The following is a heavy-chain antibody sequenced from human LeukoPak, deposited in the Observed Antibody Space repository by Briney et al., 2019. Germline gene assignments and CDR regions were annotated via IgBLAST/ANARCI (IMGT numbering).Heavy chain of an antibody. Sequence: GASVKVSCKASGYTFTSYGISWVRQAPGQGLEWMGWISAYNGNTNYAQKLQGRVTMTTDTSTSTAYMELRSLRSDDTAVYYCARLQESTITIFGVVTNDAFDIWGQGTMVTVSS. CDR3: ARLQESTITIFGVVTNDAFDI. CDR2: ISAYNGNT. V-gene: IGHV1-18*01. D-gene: IGHD3-3*01. CDR1: GYTFTSYG. J-gene: IGHJ3*02.